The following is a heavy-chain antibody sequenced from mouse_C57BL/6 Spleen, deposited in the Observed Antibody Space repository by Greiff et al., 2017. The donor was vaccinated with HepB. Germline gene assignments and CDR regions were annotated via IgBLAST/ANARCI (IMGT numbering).Heavy chain of an antibody. CDR2: IYPGDGDT. V-gene: IGHV1-80*01. CDR1: GYAFSSYW. D-gene: IGHD2-5*01. J-gene: IGHJ3*01. Sequence: VQLVESGAELVKPGASVKISCKASGYAFSSYWMNWVKQRPGKGLEWIGQIYPGDGDTNYNGKFKGKATLTADKSSSTAYMQLSSLTSEDSAVYFCARDYYSKDAYWGQGTLVTVSA. CDR3: ARDYYSKDAY.